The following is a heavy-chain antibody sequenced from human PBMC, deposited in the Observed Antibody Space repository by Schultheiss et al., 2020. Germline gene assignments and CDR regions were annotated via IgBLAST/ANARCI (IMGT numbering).Heavy chain of an antibody. V-gene: IGHV4-61*08. D-gene: IGHD2/OR15-2a*01. Sequence: SETLSLTCTVSGGSISSGGYYWSWIRQHPGKGLEWIGYIYFSGSTNYNPSLKSRVTMSVDTSKNQFSLKLSSVTAADTAVYYCARGRNWAVKYWGQGTLVTVSS. CDR2: IYFSGST. CDR3: ARGRNWAVKY. J-gene: IGHJ4*02. CDR1: GGSISSGGYY.